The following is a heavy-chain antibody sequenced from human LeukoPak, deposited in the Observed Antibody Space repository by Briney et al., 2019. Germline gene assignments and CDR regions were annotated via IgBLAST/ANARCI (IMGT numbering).Heavy chain of an antibody. J-gene: IGHJ4*02. V-gene: IGHV1-8*02. CDR3: ARGSSSWYKADY. CDR1: GGTFSSHA. CDR2: MNPNSGNT. D-gene: IGHD6-13*01. Sequence: ASVKVSCKASGGTFSSHAISWVRQATGQGLEWMGWMNPNSGNTGYAQKFQGRVTMTRNTSISTAYMELSSLRSEDTAVYYCARGSSSWYKADYWGQGTLVTVSS.